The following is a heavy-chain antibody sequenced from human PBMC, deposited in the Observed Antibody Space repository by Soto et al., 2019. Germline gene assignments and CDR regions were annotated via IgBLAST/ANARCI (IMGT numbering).Heavy chain of an antibody. Sequence: QVRLVQSGAEVKMPGASVEVSCKSSGYTFTSYAIHWVRQAPGQRLEWMGWINTGDGKTKYSQRFQGRVTITRDTSASTAYMDLSSLISEDTAVYYCARRRFPADSRYHYGTDVWGQGTTITVSS. CDR1: GYTFTSYA. CDR3: ARRRFPADSRYHYGTDV. D-gene: IGHD5-18*01. J-gene: IGHJ6*02. V-gene: IGHV1-3*04. CDR2: INTGDGKT.